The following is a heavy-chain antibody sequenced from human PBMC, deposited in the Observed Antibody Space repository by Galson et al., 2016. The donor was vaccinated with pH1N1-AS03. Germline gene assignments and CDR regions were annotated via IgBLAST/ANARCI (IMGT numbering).Heavy chain of an antibody. CDR1: GFTFTTYW. CDR2: INGEGSSK. Sequence: SLRLSCAASGFTFTTYWMHWVRQAPGRGLVWVSSINGEGSSKRGTDSGTGRFFISRDNAKTKVYLQMNSLRVEDTAVYYCARQDSSGYFHALDMWGQGTMVTVSS. D-gene: IGHD3-22*01. J-gene: IGHJ3*02. CDR3: ARQDSSGYFHALDM. V-gene: IGHV3-74*01.